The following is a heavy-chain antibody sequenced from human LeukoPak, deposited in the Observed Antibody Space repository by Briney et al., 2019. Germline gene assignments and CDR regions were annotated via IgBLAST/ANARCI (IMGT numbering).Heavy chain of an antibody. D-gene: IGHD3-10*01. V-gene: IGHV1-69*06. CDR1: GGTFSSYA. CDR2: IIPIFGTA. J-gene: IGHJ4*02. CDR3: ARSMVRGMPDY. Sequence: SVKVSCKASGGTFSSYAISWVRQAPGQGLEWMGGIIPIFGTANYAQKLQGRVTITADTSTSTAYMELSSLRSEDTAVYYCARSMVRGMPDYWGQGTLVTVSS.